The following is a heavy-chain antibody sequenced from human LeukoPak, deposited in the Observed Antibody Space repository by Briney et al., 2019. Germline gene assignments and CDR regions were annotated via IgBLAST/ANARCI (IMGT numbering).Heavy chain of an antibody. Sequence: SETLSLTCTVSGGSISSNSYYWGWIRQPPGKGLEWIVSIYYSGSTYYNPSLKNRLTISVDTSKKQFSLRLSSVTAADTAVYYCARTPIYYFDNSGYYNWGQGTLVTVSS. J-gene: IGHJ4*02. CDR3: ARTPIYYFDNSGYYN. D-gene: IGHD3-22*01. CDR2: IYYSGST. CDR1: GGSISSNSYY. V-gene: IGHV4-39*07.